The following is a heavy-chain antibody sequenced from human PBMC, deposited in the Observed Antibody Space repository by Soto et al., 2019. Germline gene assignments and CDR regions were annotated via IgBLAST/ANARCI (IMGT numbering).Heavy chain of an antibody. J-gene: IGHJ6*04. Sequence: ASVKARSKAPRVTLTSCAMQWLRHSTEQRLEWMGWINAGNGNTKYSQKFQGRVTITRDTSASTAYMELSSLRYEDTAVYYCACSRTVAGKHDYSTVTAVRRKRTTDTVSS. V-gene: IGHV1-3*01. CDR2: INAGNGNT. CDR1: RVTLTSCA. D-gene: IGHD4-4*01. CDR3: ACSRTVAGKHDYSTVTAV.